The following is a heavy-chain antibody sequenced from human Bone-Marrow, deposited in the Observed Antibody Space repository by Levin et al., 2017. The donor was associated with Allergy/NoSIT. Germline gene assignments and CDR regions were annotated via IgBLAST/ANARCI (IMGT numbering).Heavy chain of an antibody. D-gene: IGHD4/OR15-4a*01. V-gene: IGHV1-69*13. Sequence: SVKVSCRASGDTFTSYSFGWVRQAPGKGLEWLGLIRPLFGASDYTQKFQGRVTITADESTATTYMELHRLTSDDTAVYYCASRVLPYLPLFDYWGQGTLVTVSS. CDR1: GDTFTSYS. J-gene: IGHJ4*02. CDR3: ASRVLPYLPLFDY. CDR2: IRPLFGAS.